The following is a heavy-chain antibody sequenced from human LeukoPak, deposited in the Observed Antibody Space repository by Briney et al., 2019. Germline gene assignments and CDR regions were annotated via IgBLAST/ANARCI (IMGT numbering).Heavy chain of an antibody. V-gene: IGHV3-23*01. CDR1: GFTFSSYA. J-gene: IGHJ4*02. CDR2: ISGSGGST. CDR3: AKAHAFTMIVVVIRYCFDY. D-gene: IGHD3-22*01. Sequence: QPGGSLRLSCAASGFTFSSYAMSWVRQAPGKGLEWVSAISGSGGSTYYADSVKGRFTISRDNPKNTLYLQMNSLRAEDTAVYYCAKAHAFTMIVVVIRYCFDYWGQGTLVTVSS.